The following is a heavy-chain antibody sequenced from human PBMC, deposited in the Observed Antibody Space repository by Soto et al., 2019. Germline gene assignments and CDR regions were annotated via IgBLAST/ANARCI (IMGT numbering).Heavy chain of an antibody. CDR1: GGTFSSYA. V-gene: IGHV1-69*13. J-gene: IGHJ3*02. Sequence: SVKVSCKASGGTFSSYAISWVRQALGQGLEWMGGIIPIFGTANYAQKFQGRVTITADESTSTAYMELSSLRSEDTAVYYCARDLARYCSGGSCLYDAFDIWGQGTMVTVSS. D-gene: IGHD2-15*01. CDR3: ARDLARYCSGGSCLYDAFDI. CDR2: IIPIFGTA.